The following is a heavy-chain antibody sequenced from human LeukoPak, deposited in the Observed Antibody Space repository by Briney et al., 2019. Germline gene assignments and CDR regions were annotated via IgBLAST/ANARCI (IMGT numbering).Heavy chain of an antibody. CDR1: GFTFSNAW. D-gene: IGHD3/OR15-3a*01. CDR2: IKSKTDGGTT. J-gene: IGHJ4*02. V-gene: IGHV3-15*01. Sequence: GGSLRLSCVASGFTFSNAWMTWVRQAPGKGLEWVGRIKSKTDGGTTDYAAPVKGRFTFSRDDSQNTLYLQMDSLKTDDTAVYYCTTDLWTSICFDSWGQGTLVTVSS. CDR3: TTDLWTSICFDS.